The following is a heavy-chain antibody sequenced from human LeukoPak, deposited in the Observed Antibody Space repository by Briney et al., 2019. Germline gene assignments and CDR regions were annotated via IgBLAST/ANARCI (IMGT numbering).Heavy chain of an antibody. CDR2: IYYSGST. CDR3: ARDRSHYYGMDV. V-gene: IGHV4-31*03. Sequence: SETLSLTCTVSGGSISSGGYYWSWIRQHPGKGLEWIGYIYYSGSTYYNPPLKSRVTISVDTSKNQFSLKLSSVTAADTAVYYCARDRSHYYGMDVWGQGTTVTVSS. J-gene: IGHJ6*02. CDR1: GGSISSGGYY.